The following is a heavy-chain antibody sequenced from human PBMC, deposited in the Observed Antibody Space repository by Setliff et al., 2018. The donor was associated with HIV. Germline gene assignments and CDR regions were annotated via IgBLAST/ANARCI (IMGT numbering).Heavy chain of an antibody. CDR1: GFTFSISG. CDR2: IEYDESNK. J-gene: IGHJ4*02. Sequence: GGSLRLSCVASGFTFSISGMHWVRQAPGKGLEWVTYIEYDESNKRYADNVKGRFTISRDNSKNTLYLQMNSLRFEDTAVYYCAKDARWNYVGFDYWGQGTLVTVSS. D-gene: IGHD1-7*01. CDR3: AKDARWNYVGFDY. V-gene: IGHV3-30*02.